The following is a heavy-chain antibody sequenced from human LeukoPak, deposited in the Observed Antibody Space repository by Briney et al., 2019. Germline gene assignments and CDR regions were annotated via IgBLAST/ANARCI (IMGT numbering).Heavy chain of an antibody. CDR2: FNHSGST. D-gene: IGHD1-1*01. CDR3: ARQNGGTWNYYYYMDV. V-gene: IGHV4-34*01. CDR1: GGSLNGHY. J-gene: IGHJ6*03. Sequence: SSETLSLTCAVYGGSLNGHYWSWIRQSPGKGLEWIGEFNHSGSTNYNPSLKSRVTISVDTSKNQFSLKLSSVTAADTAVYYCARQNGGTWNYYYYMDVWGKGTTVTVSS.